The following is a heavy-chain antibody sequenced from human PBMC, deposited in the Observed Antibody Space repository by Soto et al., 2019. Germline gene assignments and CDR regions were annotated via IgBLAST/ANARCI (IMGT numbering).Heavy chain of an antibody. CDR2: IIPIFGTA. D-gene: IGHD2-2*01. V-gene: IGHV1-69*13. CDR1: GGTFSSYA. CDR3: ARGSVSAATIDYYYYGMDV. J-gene: IGHJ6*02. Sequence: ASVKVSCKASGGTFSSYAISWVRQAPGQGLEWMGGIIPIFGTANYAQKSQGRVTITADESTSTAYMELSSLRSEDTAVYYCARGSVSAATIDYYYYGMDVWGQGTTVTVSS.